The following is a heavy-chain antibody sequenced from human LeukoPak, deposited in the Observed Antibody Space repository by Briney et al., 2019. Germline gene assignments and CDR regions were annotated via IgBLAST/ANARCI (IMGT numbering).Heavy chain of an antibody. D-gene: IGHD6-13*01. J-gene: IGHJ6*03. CDR1: GYTFTNYG. V-gene: IGHV1-18*01. CDR2: ISAFYGHT. CDR3: VREVSAAAAGYMDV. Sequence: GASVKVSCKASGYTFTNYGISWVRQAPGQGLEWMGWISAFYGHTNSSQKLQGRVTMTTDTSTSTAYMEVRSLRSDDTAVYYCVREVSAAAAGYMDVWGTGTTVTVSS.